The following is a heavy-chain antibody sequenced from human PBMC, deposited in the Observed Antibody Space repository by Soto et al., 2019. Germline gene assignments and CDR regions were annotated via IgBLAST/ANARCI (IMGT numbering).Heavy chain of an antibody. D-gene: IGHD3-3*01. CDR1: GFTFSDYY. Sequence: QVQLVESGGGLVKPGGSLRLSCAASGFTFSDYYMSWIRQAPGKGLEWVSYISSSSSYTNYADSVKGRFTISRDNAKNSLYLQRNSLRAENTAVYYCARVERYFGVVIYFDYWGQGILVTVSS. V-gene: IGHV3-11*06. CDR3: ARVERYFGVVIYFDY. J-gene: IGHJ4*02. CDR2: ISSSSSYT.